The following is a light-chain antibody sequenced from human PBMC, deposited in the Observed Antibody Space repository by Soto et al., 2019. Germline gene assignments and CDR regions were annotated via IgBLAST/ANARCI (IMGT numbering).Light chain of an antibody. CDR1: QSISSY. J-gene: IGKJ1*01. CDR3: QQSYSTPRT. V-gene: IGKV1-39*01. Sequence: DIQMTQSPSSLSASVGDRVTITCRASQSISSYLNWYQQKPGKAPKFLIYAASSLQSGVPSRFSGSGSGTYFTLTISILQPEDFATYYCQQSYSTPRTFGQGTKVEIK. CDR2: AAS.